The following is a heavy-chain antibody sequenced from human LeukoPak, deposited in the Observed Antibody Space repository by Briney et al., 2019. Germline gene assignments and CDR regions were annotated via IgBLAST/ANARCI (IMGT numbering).Heavy chain of an antibody. D-gene: IGHD3-22*01. J-gene: IGHJ4*02. V-gene: IGHV1-2*02. CDR2: INPNSGGT. Sequence: ASVKVSCKVSGYTFTSYYMHWVRQAPGQGLEWMGWINPNSGGTNYAQKFQGRVTMTRDTSISTAYMELSRLRSDDTAVYYCASTYYYDSSGYWNYYFDYWGQGTLVTVSS. CDR3: ASTYYYDSSGYWNYYFDY. CDR1: GYTFTSYY.